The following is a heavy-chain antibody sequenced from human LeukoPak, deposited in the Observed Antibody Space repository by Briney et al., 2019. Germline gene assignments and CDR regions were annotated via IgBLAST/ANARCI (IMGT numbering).Heavy chain of an antibody. Sequence: GGSLRLSCAASGFTFSSYSMNWVRQAPGEGLEWVSYISSSSSTIYYADSVKGRFTISRDNAKNSLYLQMNSLRAEDTAVYYCARGYYDFWSGYYTLWGQGTLVTVSS. CDR3: ARGYYDFWSGYYTL. CDR1: GFTFSSYS. J-gene: IGHJ4*02. V-gene: IGHV3-48*04. CDR2: ISSSSSTI. D-gene: IGHD3-3*01.